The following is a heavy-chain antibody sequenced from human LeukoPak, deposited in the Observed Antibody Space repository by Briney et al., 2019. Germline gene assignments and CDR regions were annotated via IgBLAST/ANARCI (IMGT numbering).Heavy chain of an antibody. V-gene: IGHV3-48*01. J-gene: IGHJ4*02. CDR3: AKMGGDYYGSGSYYKPLYYFDY. CDR1: GFTFDDYG. CDR2: ISSSGSTI. Sequence: GGSLRLSCAASGFTFDDYGMSWVRQAPGKGLEWVSYISSSGSTIYYADSVKGRFTISRDNSKNTLYLQMNSLRAEDTAVYYCAKMGGDYYGSGSYYKPLYYFDYWGQGTLVTVSS. D-gene: IGHD3-10*01.